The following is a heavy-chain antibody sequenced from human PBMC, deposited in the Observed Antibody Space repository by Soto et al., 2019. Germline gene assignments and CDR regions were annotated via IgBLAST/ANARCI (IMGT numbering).Heavy chain of an antibody. CDR3: AANYGSGTYYRDY. CDR2: IYYSGST. V-gene: IGHV4-4*02. J-gene: IGHJ4*02. D-gene: IGHD3-10*01. CDR1: GGSISSSNW. Sequence: QVQLQESGPGLVKPSGTLSLTCAVSGGSISSSNWWSWVRQPPGKGLEWIGEIYYSGSTNYNPSPKSRVTISVDKSKNQFSLKLTSVTAADTAVYYCAANYGSGTYYRDYWGQGTLVTVSS.